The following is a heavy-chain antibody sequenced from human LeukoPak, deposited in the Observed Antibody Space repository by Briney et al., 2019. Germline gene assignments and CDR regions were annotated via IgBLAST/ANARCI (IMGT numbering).Heavy chain of an antibody. CDR3: ASGLLLSSWYYFDY. D-gene: IGHD6-13*01. CDR2: FDPEDGET. Sequence: GASVKVSCKVSGYTLTELSMHWVRQAPGKGLEWMGGFDPEDGETIYAQKFQGRVTMTEDTSTDTAYMELSSLRSEDTAVYYCASGLLLSSWYYFDYWGQGTLVTVSS. V-gene: IGHV1-24*01. CDR1: GYTLTELS. J-gene: IGHJ4*02.